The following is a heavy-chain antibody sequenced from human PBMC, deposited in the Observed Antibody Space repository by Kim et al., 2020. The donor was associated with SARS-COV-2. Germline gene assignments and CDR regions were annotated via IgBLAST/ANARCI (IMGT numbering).Heavy chain of an antibody. J-gene: IGHJ4*02. Sequence: ETIYAQKFQGRVTMTEDTSTDTAYMELSSLRSEDMAVYYCATFSGSGYYRWGQGTLVTVSS. D-gene: IGHD3-22*01. CDR2: ET. CDR3: ATFSGSGYYR. V-gene: IGHV1-24*01.